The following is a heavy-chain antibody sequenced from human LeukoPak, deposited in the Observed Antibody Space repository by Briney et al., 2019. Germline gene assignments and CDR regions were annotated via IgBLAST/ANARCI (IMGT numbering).Heavy chain of an antibody. CDR2: IDYSGST. D-gene: IGHD3-22*01. J-gene: IGHJ4*02. V-gene: IGHV4-39*01. CDR1: GGSISSNTDY. Sequence: SETLSLTCTVAGGSISSNTDYWGWVRESPGKGLEWIGRIDYSGSTFYNPTLRSRVTISVDTPKKQFALRLTSVTAADTAVYYCARHLRYYDSNGYYLTPFGCWGQGILVTVSS. CDR3: ARHLRYYDSNGYYLTPFGC.